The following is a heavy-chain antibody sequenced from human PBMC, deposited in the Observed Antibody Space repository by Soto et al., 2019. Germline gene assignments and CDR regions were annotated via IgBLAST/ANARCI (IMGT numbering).Heavy chain of an antibody. CDR3: ARVPNDRSGWFDP. Sequence: QVQLVQSGVEVKKPGASVKVSCKASGYTFTSYGISWVRQAPGQGLEWLAWISAYNGNTKYAQKVQGRVTMTTDTSTSTAYMELRSLTSDDTAVYYCARVPNDRSGWFDPWGQGTLVTVSS. CDR1: GYTFTSYG. D-gene: IGHD3-22*01. CDR2: ISAYNGNT. J-gene: IGHJ5*02. V-gene: IGHV1-18*01.